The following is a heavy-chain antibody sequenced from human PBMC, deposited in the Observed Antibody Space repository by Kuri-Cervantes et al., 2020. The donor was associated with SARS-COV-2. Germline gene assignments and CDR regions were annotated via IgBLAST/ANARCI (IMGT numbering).Heavy chain of an antibody. V-gene: IGHV4-39*01. CDR1: GGSVSSGSYY. J-gene: IGHJ4*01. CDR3: ARRSWAYYFDF. D-gene: IGHD7-27*01. CDR2: IYFTGST. Sequence: GSLRLSCTVSGGSVSSGSYYWGWIRQPPGKGLEWIGTIYFTGSTYYNPSLRSRVTISIDASKDRFSLKLNSVTATDAAVYYCARRSWAYYFDFWGQGSLVTDSS.